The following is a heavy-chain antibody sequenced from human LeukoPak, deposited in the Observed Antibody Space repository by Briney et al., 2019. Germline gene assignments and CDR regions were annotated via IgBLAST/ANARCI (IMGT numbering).Heavy chain of an antibody. D-gene: IGHD3-10*01. Sequence: SETLSLTCTVSGGSISSSSYYWGWIRRPPGKGLEWIGSIYYSGSTYYNPSLKSRVTISVDTSKNQFSLKLSSVTAADTAVYYCAILWFGELGYWGQGTLVTVSS. CDR2: IYYSGST. CDR3: AILWFGELGY. CDR1: GGSISSSSYY. V-gene: IGHV4-39*01. J-gene: IGHJ4*02.